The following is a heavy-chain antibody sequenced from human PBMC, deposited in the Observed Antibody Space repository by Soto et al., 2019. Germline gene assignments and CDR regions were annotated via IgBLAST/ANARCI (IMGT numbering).Heavy chain of an antibody. CDR2: INPSGGST. V-gene: IGHV1-46*03. CDR1: GYTFTSYY. Sequence: QVQLVQSGAEVKKPGASVKVSCKASGYTFTSYYMHWVRQAPGQGLEWMGIINPSGGSTSYAQKFQGRVTMTRDTSTSTVYMELSSLRSEDTAVYYCASGLGYCRGGSCYPFDYWGQGTLVTVSS. D-gene: IGHD2-15*01. J-gene: IGHJ4*02. CDR3: ASGLGYCRGGSCYPFDY.